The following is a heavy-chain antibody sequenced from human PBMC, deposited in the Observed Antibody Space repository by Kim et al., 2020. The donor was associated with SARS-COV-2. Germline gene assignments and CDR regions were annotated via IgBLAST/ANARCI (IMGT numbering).Heavy chain of an antibody. Sequence: GGSLRLSCAASGFTFSSYSMNWVRQAPGKGLEWVSYISSSSSTIYYADSVKGRFTISRDNAKNSLYLQMNSLRDEDTAVYYCASEGYCSGGSCYFGDGFDYWGQGTLVTVSS. CDR1: GFTFSSYS. J-gene: IGHJ4*02. D-gene: IGHD2-15*01. CDR2: ISSSSSTI. V-gene: IGHV3-48*02. CDR3: ASEGYCSGGSCYFGDGFDY.